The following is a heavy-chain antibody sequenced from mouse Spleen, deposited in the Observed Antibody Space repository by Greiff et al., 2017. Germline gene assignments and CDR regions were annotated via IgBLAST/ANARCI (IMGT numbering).Heavy chain of an antibody. CDR2: IWSGGST. CDR1: GFSLTSYG. J-gene: IGHJ4*01. CDR3: ARGNDGYLYYAMDY. D-gene: IGHD2-3*01. Sequence: VKLVESGPGLVQPSQSLSITCTVSGFSLTSYGVHWVRQSPGKGLEWLGVIWSGGSTDYNAAFISRLSISKDNSKSQVFFKMNSLQADDTAIYYCARGNDGYLYYAMDYWGQGTSVTVSS. V-gene: IGHV2-2*01.